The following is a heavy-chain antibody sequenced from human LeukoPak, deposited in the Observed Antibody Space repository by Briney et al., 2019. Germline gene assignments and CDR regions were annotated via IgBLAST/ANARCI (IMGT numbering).Heavy chain of an antibody. CDR3: ARGQDKDYGDHFDY. V-gene: IGHV3-23*01. CDR2: ISGSGGST. Sequence: GGSLRLSCTASGFTFSSYAMSWVRQAPGKGLEWVSAISGSGGSTYYADSVKGRFTISRDNSKNTLYLQMNSLRAEDTAVYYCARGQDKDYGDHFDYWGQGTLVTVSS. CDR1: GFTFSSYA. J-gene: IGHJ4*02. D-gene: IGHD4-17*01.